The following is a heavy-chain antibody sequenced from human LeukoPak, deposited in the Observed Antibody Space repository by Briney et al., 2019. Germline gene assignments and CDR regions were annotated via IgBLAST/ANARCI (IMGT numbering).Heavy chain of an antibody. D-gene: IGHD3-10*01. V-gene: IGHV3-66*02. CDR3: ARAFWVHYYGSGSYFADY. Sequence: PGRSLRLSCAASGFTVSSNYMSWVRQAPGKGLEGVSVIYSGGSTYYADSVKGRFTISRDNSKNTLYLQMNSLRAEDTAVYYCARAFWVHYYGSGSYFADYWGQGTLVTVSS. CDR1: GFTVSSNY. CDR2: IYSGGST. J-gene: IGHJ4*02.